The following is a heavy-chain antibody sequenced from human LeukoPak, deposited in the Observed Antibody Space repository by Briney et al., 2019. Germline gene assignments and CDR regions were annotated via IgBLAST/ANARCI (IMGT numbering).Heavy chain of an antibody. CDR3: AKDGDTMSGTYYYDMDV. CDR1: GFTFSNFG. D-gene: IGHD1-26*01. Sequence: PGGSLRLSCAASGFTFSNFGMHWVRQAPGKGLEWVAFIRYDGSNKYYADSVKGRFTIPRDNSKNTLYLQMNSLRGEDTAVYYCAKDGDTMSGTYYYDMDVWGKGTTVTIS. J-gene: IGHJ6*03. CDR2: IRYDGSNK. V-gene: IGHV3-30*02.